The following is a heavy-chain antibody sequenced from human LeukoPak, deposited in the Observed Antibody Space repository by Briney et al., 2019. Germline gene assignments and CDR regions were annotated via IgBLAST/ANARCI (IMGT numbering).Heavy chain of an antibody. CDR3: TKQYYYDSSGYFGY. D-gene: IGHD3-22*01. J-gene: IGHJ4*02. V-gene: IGHV4-59*01. CDR2: IYYSGNT. CDR1: GGSLSSYY. Sequence: SGTVSLTCTVSGGSLSSYYWSWVRQPPGKGLEWVGYIYYSGNTDYNPSLKSRVTISVDTSKNQFSLKLSSVTAADTAVYYCTKQYYYDSSGYFGYWGQGTLVTVSS.